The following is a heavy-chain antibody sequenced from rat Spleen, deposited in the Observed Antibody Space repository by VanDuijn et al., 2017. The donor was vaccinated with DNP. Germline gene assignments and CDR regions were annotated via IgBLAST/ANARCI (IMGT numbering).Heavy chain of an antibody. Sequence: EVQLVESGGDLVQPGRSLKLFCAASGFTFSDYYMAWVRQAPTKGLEWVASISTGGGDTYYRDSVKGRFTISRDNAKSTLYLQMDSLRSEETATYYCARHANYGSLVYAMDAWGQGTSVTVSS. V-gene: IGHV5S11*01. D-gene: IGHD1-3*01. CDR2: ISTGGGDT. CDR3: ARHANYGSLVYAMDA. CDR1: GFTFSDYY. J-gene: IGHJ4*01.